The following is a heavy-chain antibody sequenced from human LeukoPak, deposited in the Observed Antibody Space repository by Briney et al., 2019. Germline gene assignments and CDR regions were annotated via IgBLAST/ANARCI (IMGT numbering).Heavy chain of an antibody. CDR1: GFTFSSYG. CDR2: ISYDGSNK. D-gene: IGHD2-21*02. J-gene: IGHJ3*02. Sequence: GGSLRLSCAASGFTFSSYGMPWVRQAPGKGLEWVAVISYDGSNKYYADSVKGRFTISRDNSKNTLYLQMNSLRAEDTAVYYCAKTVEAYCGGDCYSGDAFDIWGQGTMVTVSS. CDR3: AKTVEAYCGGDCYSGDAFDI. V-gene: IGHV3-30*18.